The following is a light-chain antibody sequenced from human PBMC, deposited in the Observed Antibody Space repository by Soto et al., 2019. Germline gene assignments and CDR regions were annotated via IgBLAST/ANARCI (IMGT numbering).Light chain of an antibody. CDR1: ESVRSW. V-gene: IGKV1-12*01. J-gene: IGKJ2*01. CDR3: KHTSSRPPT. Sequence: VSAAVEDKITITCRSSESVRSWLAWYQQKPGKAPKFLIYEASNLQSGVPSRFSGSRSGPDFTLTISSLQPEDFVTYYWKHTSSRPPTFAQGTKLDI. CDR2: EAS.